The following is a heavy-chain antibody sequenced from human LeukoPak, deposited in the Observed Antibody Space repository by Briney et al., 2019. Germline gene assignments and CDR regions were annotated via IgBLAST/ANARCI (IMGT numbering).Heavy chain of an antibody. D-gene: IGHD6-13*01. J-gene: IGHJ4*02. CDR1: GDSFSSNSAA. CDR2: TYYRSRFYN. Sequence: SQTLSLTCAISGDSFSSNSAAWNWIRQSPSRGLEWLGRTYYRSRFYNDYAASVKSRITVNPDTSKNQFSLQLNSVSPEDTAVYYCARSNSFLDYWGQGTLVTVSS. V-gene: IGHV6-1*01. CDR3: ARSNSFLDY.